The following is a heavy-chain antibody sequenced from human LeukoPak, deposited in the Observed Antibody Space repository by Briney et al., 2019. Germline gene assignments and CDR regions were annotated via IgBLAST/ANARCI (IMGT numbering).Heavy chain of an antibody. J-gene: IGHJ3*02. Sequence: SETLSLTCTVSGGPISSSSYYWGWIRQPPGKGLEWIGSIYYSGSTYYNPSLKSRVTISVDTSKNQFSLKLSSVTAADTAVYYCARDDTGATRAFDIWGQGTMVTVSS. CDR2: IYYSGST. CDR1: GGPISSSSYY. CDR3: ARDDTGATRAFDI. V-gene: IGHV4-39*07. D-gene: IGHD1-7*01.